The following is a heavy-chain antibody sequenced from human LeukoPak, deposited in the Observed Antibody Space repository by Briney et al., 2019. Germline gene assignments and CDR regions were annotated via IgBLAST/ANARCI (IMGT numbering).Heavy chain of an antibody. J-gene: IGHJ5*02. CDR3: AREWFSSTWYNWFDP. CDR2: IKLDGSQK. Sequence: GGSLRLSCTASGFTFSSYWMSWVRQAPGKGLEWVANIKLDGSQKYYVDSVKGRFTISRDNAKNSLYLQMNSLRAEDTAVYYCAREWFSSTWYNWFDPWGQGTLVTVSS. CDR1: GFTFSSYW. V-gene: IGHV3-7*01. D-gene: IGHD6-13*01.